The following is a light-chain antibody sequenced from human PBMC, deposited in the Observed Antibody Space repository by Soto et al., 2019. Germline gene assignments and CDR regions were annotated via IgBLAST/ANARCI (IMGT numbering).Light chain of an antibody. Sequence: DIQMTQSPSSLSASVGDRVTITCQASQDINNYLNWYQQRPGKAPNLLIYGGSNLEAGVPSRFSGSGSGTEFTFTINSLQAEDIATYYCQQYNNYPYTFGQGTKVDIK. J-gene: IGKJ2*01. CDR3: QQYNNYPYT. CDR2: GGS. CDR1: QDINNY. V-gene: IGKV1-33*01.